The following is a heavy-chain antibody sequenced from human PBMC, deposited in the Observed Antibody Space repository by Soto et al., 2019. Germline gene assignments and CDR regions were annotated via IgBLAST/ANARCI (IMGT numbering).Heavy chain of an antibody. D-gene: IGHD2-15*01. CDR1: GFTFSSYG. CDR2: ISSSTNFI. CDR3: ARDWSYSFDY. V-gene: IGHV3-48*02. Sequence: GGSLRLSCAASGFTFSSYGMNWVRQAPGKGLEWVSYISSSTNFIYYADYVKGRFTISRDNAKNSLYLQMNSLRDEDTAVYYCARDWSYSFDYWGQGTLVTVSS. J-gene: IGHJ4*02.